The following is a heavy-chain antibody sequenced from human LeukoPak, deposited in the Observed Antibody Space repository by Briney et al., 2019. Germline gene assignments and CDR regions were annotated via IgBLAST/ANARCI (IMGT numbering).Heavy chain of an antibody. Sequence: ASVKVSCKASGYTFTDYYIHWVRQAPGQGLEGIGWITPNGGDTNSAQNFQGRVTMTRDTSISTAYMELTSLRSDDTAVYYCARDLVVVPAADLDYWGQGTLVTVSS. CDR1: GYTFTDYY. CDR2: ITPNGGDT. CDR3: ARDLVVVPAADLDY. D-gene: IGHD2-2*01. V-gene: IGHV1-2*02. J-gene: IGHJ4*02.